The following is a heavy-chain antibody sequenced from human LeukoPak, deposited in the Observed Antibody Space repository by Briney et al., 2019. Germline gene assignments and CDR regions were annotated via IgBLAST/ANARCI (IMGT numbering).Heavy chain of an antibody. J-gene: IGHJ5*02. CDR3: ARDHPYYYDSSGYWFDP. CDR1: GGTFSSYA. V-gene: IGHV1-69*04. Sequence: SVEVFCKASGGTFSSYAISWVRQAPGQGLEWMGRIIPILGIANYAQKFQGRATITADKSTSTAYMALSSLRSEDTAVYYCARDHPYYYDSSGYWFDPWGQGTLVTVSS. D-gene: IGHD3-22*01. CDR2: IIPILGIA.